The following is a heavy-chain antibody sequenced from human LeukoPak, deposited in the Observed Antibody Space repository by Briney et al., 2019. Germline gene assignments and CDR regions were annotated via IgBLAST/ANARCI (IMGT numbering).Heavy chain of an antibody. V-gene: IGHV3-30*04. CDR2: ISYDGSNK. D-gene: IGHD3-9*01. Sequence: GGSLRLSCAASGFTFSSYAMHWVRQAPGKGLEWVAVISYDGSNKYYADSAKGRFTISRDNSKSTLYLQMNSLRAEDTAVYYCARRSGYDILTGYYDFDYWGQGTLVTVSS. J-gene: IGHJ4*02. CDR1: GFTFSSYA. CDR3: ARRSGYDILTGYYDFDY.